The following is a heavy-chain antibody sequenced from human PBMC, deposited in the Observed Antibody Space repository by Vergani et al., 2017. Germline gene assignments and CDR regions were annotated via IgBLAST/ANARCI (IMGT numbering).Heavy chain of an antibody. CDR3: ARDLRLLYNRFDP. V-gene: IGHV3-33*01. Sequence: QVQLVESGGGVVQPGRSLTLSCAASGFTFNQYGMHWVRPAPGKGLEWVAVTWYDGNNKQYADSVKGRFTISRDNSKSTMYLQMNSLRDEDTGVYYCARDLRLLYNRFDPWGQGTLVTVSS. D-gene: IGHD1-14*01. CDR2: TWYDGNNK. J-gene: IGHJ5*02. CDR1: GFTFNQYG.